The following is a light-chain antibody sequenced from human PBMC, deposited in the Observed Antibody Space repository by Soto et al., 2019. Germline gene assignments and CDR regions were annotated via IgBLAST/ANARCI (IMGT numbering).Light chain of an antibody. CDR1: SSNIGAGYD. CDR3: QSYDSRLSVVV. J-gene: IGLJ2*01. CDR2: GNS. V-gene: IGLV1-40*01. Sequence: QAVVTQPPSVSGAPGQRVTISCTGSSSNIGAGYDVHGYQQLPGTAPKLLIYGNSNRPSGVPDRFSGSKSGTSASLAITGLQAEDEADYYCQSYDSRLSVVVFGGGTKLAAL.